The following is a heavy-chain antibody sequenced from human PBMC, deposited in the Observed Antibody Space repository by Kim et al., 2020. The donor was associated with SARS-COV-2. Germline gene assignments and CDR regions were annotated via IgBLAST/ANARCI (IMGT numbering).Heavy chain of an antibody. V-gene: IGHV4-4*02. Sequence: SETLSLTCAVSGGSISSSNWWSWVRQPPGKGLEWIGEIYHSGSTNYNPSLKSRVTISVDKSKNQFSLKLSSVTAADTAVYYCARGGALLISPPARYFVYWGQGTLVTVSS. CDR1: GGSISSSNW. D-gene: IGHD3-10*01. CDR3: ARGGALLISPPARYFVY. J-gene: IGHJ4*02. CDR2: IYHSGST.